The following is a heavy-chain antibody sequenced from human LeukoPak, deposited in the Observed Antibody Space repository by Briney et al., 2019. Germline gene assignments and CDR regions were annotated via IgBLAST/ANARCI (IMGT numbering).Heavy chain of an antibody. CDR1: GFTFDDYA. CDR2: ISWNSGSI. J-gene: IGHJ4*02. CDR3: AKGGEWWLRPYFDY. Sequence: GGSLRLSCAASGFTFDDYAMHWVRHAPGKGLEWVAGISWNSGSIGYADSVKGRFTISRDNAKNSLYLQMNSLRAEDTALYYCAKGGEWWLRPYFDYWGQGTLVTVSA. D-gene: IGHD5-12*01. V-gene: IGHV3-9*01.